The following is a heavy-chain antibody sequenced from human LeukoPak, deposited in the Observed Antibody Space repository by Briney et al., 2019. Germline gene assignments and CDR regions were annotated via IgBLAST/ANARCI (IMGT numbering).Heavy chain of an antibody. CDR3: AIDLMGLEAPGPGD. CDR2: ISASGGRT. V-gene: IGHV3-23*01. CDR1: GFTFSSYA. D-gene: IGHD6-13*01. J-gene: IGHJ4*02. Sequence: GGSLRLSCAASGFTFSSYAMSWVRQAPEKGLEWVSDISASGGRTYYADSVKGRFTVSRDSSKNTLYLQMNSLRAEDTAIYYCAIDLMGLEAPGPGDWGQGTLVTVSS.